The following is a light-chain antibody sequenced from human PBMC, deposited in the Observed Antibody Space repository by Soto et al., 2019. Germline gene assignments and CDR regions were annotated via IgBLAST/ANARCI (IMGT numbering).Light chain of an antibody. CDR1: SSDVGGYNY. V-gene: IGLV2-11*01. Sequence: QSALTQPASVSGSPGQSITISCTGTSSDVGGYNYVSWYQQHPGKAPKLMIYDVSKWPSGVPDRFSGSKSGNTASLTISGLQAEDEADYYCCSYAGSYSFDYVFGTGTKVTVL. CDR2: DVS. CDR3: CSYAGSYSFDYV. J-gene: IGLJ1*01.